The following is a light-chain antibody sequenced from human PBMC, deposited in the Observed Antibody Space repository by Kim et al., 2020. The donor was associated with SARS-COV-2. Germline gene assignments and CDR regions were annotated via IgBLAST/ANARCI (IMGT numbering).Light chain of an antibody. CDR3: NSRDSNDNVV. CDR1: SLRSYY. Sequence: SSELTQDPAVSVALGQTVRITCQGDSLRSYYATWYQQKPGQAPILVIYGKNNRPSGIPDRFSGSSSGNTAYLTITGTQAGDEADYYCNSRDSNDNVVFGGGTQLTVL. J-gene: IGLJ2*01. V-gene: IGLV3-19*01. CDR2: GKN.